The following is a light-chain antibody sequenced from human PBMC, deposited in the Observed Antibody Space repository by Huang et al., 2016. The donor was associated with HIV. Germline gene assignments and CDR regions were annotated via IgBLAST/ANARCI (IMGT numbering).Light chain of an antibody. CDR2: GAS. CDR1: QSVSSRY. J-gene: IGKJ5*01. Sequence: EIVLTQSPGTLSLSPGEGATLSCRASQSVSSRYFAWDQQKPGQAPRLLIYGASSRATGSPDRFSGSGSGTDFTLTISRLEPEDFAVYYCQQYGSSFGQGTRLEIK. CDR3: QQYGSS. V-gene: IGKV3-20*01.